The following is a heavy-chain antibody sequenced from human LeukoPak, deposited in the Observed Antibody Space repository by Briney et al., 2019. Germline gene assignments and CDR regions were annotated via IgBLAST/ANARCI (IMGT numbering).Heavy chain of an antibody. Sequence: SETLSLTCAVYGGSFSGYYWSWIRQPPGKGLEWIGEINHSGSTNYNPSLKSRVTISVGTSKNQFSLNLSSVTAADTAVYYCARARDYVWGSYRYWYFDLWGRGTLVTVSS. J-gene: IGHJ2*01. CDR2: INHSGST. CDR1: GGSFSGYY. V-gene: IGHV4-34*01. D-gene: IGHD3-16*02. CDR3: ARARDYVWGSYRYWYFDL.